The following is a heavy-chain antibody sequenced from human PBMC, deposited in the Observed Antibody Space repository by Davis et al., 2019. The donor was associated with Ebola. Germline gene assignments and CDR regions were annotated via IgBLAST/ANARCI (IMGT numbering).Heavy chain of an antibody. CDR3: ARAPNYDVLTGTSSYYSDY. V-gene: IGHV1-18*04. CDR1: GYTFTSYG. CDR2: ISGFNTNT. Sequence: ASVKVSCKPSGYTFTSYGLVWVRQAPGLGLEWMGWISGFNTNTNFAQKFQGRVTVSKDTSTNTAYMDLRSLTSDDTAIYYCARAPNYDVLTGTSSYYSDYWGQGTLVTVSS. D-gene: IGHD3-9*01. J-gene: IGHJ4*02.